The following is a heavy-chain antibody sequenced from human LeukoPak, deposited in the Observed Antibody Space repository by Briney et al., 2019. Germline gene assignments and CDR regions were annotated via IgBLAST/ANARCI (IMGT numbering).Heavy chain of an antibody. CDR3: ARGRVVYSSSARWFDP. CDR1: GGSFSGYY. V-gene: IGHV4-34*01. Sequence: SETLSLTCAVYGGSFSGYYWSWIRQPPGKGLEWIGEINHSGSTNYNPSLKSRVTISVDTSKNQFSLKLSSVTAADTPVYYCARGRVVYSSSARWFDPWGQGTLVTVSS. D-gene: IGHD6-6*01. J-gene: IGHJ5*02. CDR2: INHSGST.